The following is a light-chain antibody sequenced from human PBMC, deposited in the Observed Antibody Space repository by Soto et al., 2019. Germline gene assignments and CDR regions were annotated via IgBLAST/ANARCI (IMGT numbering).Light chain of an antibody. V-gene: IGKV3-20*01. J-gene: IGKJ5*01. CDR3: QQYGSSPIT. CDR1: QSLTSSY. Sequence: EIVLTQSPGTLSLSPGERATLSCRASQSLTSSYLAWYQQKPGQSPRLLIYGASRRATGIPARFSGSGSGTDFTLTISRLEPEDFAVYYCQQYGSSPITFGQGTRLEIK. CDR2: GAS.